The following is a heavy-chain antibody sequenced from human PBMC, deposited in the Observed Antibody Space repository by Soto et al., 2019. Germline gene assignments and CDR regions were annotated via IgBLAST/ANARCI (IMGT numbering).Heavy chain of an antibody. CDR2: ISAYNGNT. J-gene: IGHJ6*02. V-gene: IGHV1-18*01. D-gene: IGHD2-2*01. CDR3: AREGYCISTSCRHYDYYGMDV. CDR1: GYTFTSYG. Sequence: QVQLVQSGAEVKKPGASVKVSCKASGYTFTSYGISWVRQAPGQGLEWMGWISAYNGNTNYAQKLQGRVTMTTDTSTSTAYMELRRLRSDDTAVYYWAREGYCISTSCRHYDYYGMDVWGQGTTVTVSS.